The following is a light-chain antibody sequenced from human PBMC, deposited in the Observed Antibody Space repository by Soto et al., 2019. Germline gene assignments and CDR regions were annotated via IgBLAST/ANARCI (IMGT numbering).Light chain of an antibody. V-gene: IGKV1-27*01. CDR1: QGIIDY. CDR2: AAS. J-gene: IGKJ1*01. CDR3: QQYDSAHQT. Sequence: DIQMTQSPSSLSASVGDTVTITCRASQGIIDYLAWYQQRPGKVPKLLIYAASTLQTGVPSRFSGSGAGTDYTLTISSLQPEDVATYYCQQYDSAHQTFGQGTKVEIK.